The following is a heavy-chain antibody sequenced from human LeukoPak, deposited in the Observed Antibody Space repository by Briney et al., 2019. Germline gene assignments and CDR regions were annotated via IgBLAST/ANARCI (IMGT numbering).Heavy chain of an antibody. CDR1: VVSLNSHY. D-gene: IGHD3-10*01. Sequence: PSETLSLTCTVSVVSLNSHYWTWIRQSPGKGLEWIGHIFYTGTTNYNPSLKSRVTMSVDRSRNHFSLKLKSVTTADTAVYYCARAGPWQIDPWGQGIPVTVSS. V-gene: IGHV4-59*11. CDR2: IFYTGTT. CDR3: ARAGPWQIDP. J-gene: IGHJ5*02.